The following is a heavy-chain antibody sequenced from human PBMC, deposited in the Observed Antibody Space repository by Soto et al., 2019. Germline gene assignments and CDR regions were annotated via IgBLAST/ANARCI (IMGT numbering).Heavy chain of an antibody. J-gene: IGHJ6*02. V-gene: IGHV1-69*02. CDR1: GGTFSSYT. CDR3: ARGDSSQYGMDV. Sequence: QVQLVQSGAEVKKPGSSVKVSCKASGGTFSSYTISWVRQAPGQGLEWMGRIIPILGIANYAQKFQGRVTMTADKSTSTAYMELSSLRAEDTAVYYCARGDSSQYGMDVWGQGTTVTVSS. CDR2: IIPILGIA. D-gene: IGHD6-13*01.